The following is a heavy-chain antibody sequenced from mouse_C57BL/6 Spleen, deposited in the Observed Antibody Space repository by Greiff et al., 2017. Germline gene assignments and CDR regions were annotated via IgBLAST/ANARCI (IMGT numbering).Heavy chain of an antibody. D-gene: IGHD2-2*01. V-gene: IGHV1-15*01. CDR3: TRGSGYGGFAY. CDR2: IDPENGGT. CDR1: GYTFTDYE. Sequence: QVQLQQSGAELVRPGASVTLSCKASGYTFTDYEMHWVKQTPVHGLEWIGAIDPENGGTASNQKFKGKAIQTADKSSSTSYMELSSLTAEDSAVYDCTRGSGYGGFAYWGQGTLVTVSA. J-gene: IGHJ3*01.